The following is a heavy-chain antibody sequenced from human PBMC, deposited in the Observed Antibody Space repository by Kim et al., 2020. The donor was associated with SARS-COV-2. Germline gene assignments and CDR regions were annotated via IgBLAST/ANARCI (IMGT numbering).Heavy chain of an antibody. Sequence: QKFQGRVTMTRDTSTSTVYMELSSLRSEDTAVYYCARDVGYYGSGSYPDYWGQGTLVTVSS. J-gene: IGHJ4*02. CDR3: ARDVGYYGSGSYPDY. D-gene: IGHD3-10*01. V-gene: IGHV1-46*01.